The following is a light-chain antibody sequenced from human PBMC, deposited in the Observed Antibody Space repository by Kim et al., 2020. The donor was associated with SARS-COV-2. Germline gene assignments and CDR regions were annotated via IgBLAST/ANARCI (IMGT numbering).Light chain of an antibody. CDR1: SSDVGAYNY. CDR2: DVT. J-gene: IGLJ1*01. CDR3: SSYASSRILYV. Sequence: QSITIPCTGTSSDVGAYNYVSWYQQHPGKAPKLMIYDVTDRPSGVSNRFSGSKSGNTASLTISGLQAEDEADYYCSSYASSRILYVFGTGTKVTVL. V-gene: IGLV2-14*03.